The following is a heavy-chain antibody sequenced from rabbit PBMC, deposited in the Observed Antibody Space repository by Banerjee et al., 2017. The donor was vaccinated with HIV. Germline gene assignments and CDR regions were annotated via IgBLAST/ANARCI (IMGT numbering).Heavy chain of an antibody. D-gene: IGHD5-1*01. CDR1: GFDFSSAYD. CDR3: ARTNNNFYLGFDL. CDR2: TYTGNGVT. J-gene: IGHJ4*01. Sequence: QEQLEESGGGLVKPGGTLTLTCTASGFDFSSAYDMCWVRQAPGKGLEWIGCTYTGNGVTYYATWAKGRATISKTSSTTVSLQMTSLTAADTATYFCARTNNNFYLGFDLWGQGTLVTVS. V-gene: IGHV1S45*01.